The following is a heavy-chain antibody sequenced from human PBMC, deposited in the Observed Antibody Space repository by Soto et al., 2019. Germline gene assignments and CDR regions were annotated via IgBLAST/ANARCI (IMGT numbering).Heavy chain of an antibody. CDR2: SYYSGST. Sequence: QVQLQESGPGLVKPSETLSLSCTVSGGSISSYYWSWIRQPPGKGLEWIGYSYYSGSTTHNPSPKSRVTGLVDTSKNLFSLKLSSVTGADTAVYYCARHRKGQPDASDIWGQGTMVTVSS. CDR3: ARHRKGQPDASDI. V-gene: IGHV4-59*08. J-gene: IGHJ3*02. CDR1: GGSISSYY.